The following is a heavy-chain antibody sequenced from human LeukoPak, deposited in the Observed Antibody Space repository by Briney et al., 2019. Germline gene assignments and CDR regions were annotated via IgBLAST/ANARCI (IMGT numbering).Heavy chain of an antibody. CDR1: GYPFTGNY. J-gene: IGHJ4*02. D-gene: IGHD2-8*01. CDR3: ARDYVDDIPMIKDY. Sequence: GASVKVSCKTSGYPFTGNYIHWMRQAPGQGLERTGMIDPSGGGTIYAQKFQGRVTMTGDTSTSTVYMELSSLRSEDTAVYYCARDYVDDIPMIKDYWGQGTLVTVSS. V-gene: IGHV1-46*01. CDR2: IDPSGGGT.